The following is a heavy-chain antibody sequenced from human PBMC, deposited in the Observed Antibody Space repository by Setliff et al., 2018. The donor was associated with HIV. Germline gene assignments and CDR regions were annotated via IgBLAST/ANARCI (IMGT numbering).Heavy chain of an antibody. Sequence: PSETLSLTCTVSGGSTSSHYWSWIRQPPGKGLEWIGYIYYGGSTNYNPSLKSRVTISVDTSKNQLSLKLSSVTAADTAVYYCARGSSAGYSSGLYYFDYWGQGTLVTVSS. CDR3: ARGSSAGYSSGLYYFDY. J-gene: IGHJ4*02. D-gene: IGHD6-19*01. CDR2: IYYGGST. V-gene: IGHV4-59*11. CDR1: GGSTSSHY.